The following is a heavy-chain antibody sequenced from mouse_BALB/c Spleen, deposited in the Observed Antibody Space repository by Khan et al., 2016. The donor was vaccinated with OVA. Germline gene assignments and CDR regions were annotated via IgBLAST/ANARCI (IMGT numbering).Heavy chain of an antibody. Sequence: QIQLVQSGPELKKPGETVKISCKASGYTFTNYGMNWVQQAPGKGLKWMGWINTYTGVPTYADVFKGLIVFSLETTASTAYLQISNLKSEDTTTDFCARIASYWYSDVWGAGTTVTVSA. CDR1: GYTFTNYG. CDR2: INTYTGVP. J-gene: IGHJ1*01. CDR3: ARIASYWYSDV. V-gene: IGHV9-3-1*01.